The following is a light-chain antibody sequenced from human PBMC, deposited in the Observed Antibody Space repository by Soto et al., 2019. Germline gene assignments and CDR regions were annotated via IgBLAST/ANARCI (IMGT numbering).Light chain of an antibody. CDR1: SSNIGAGYD. CDR2: GNS. V-gene: IGLV1-40*01. J-gene: IGLJ2*01. Sequence: QLVLTQPPSVSGAPGQRVTISCTGSSSNIGAGYDVHWYLHLPGTAPKLLIFGNSHRPSGVPDRFSASKSGTSASLAITGLQAEDEADYYCQSYDNTLSWVVFGGGTKLTVL. CDR3: QSYDNTLSWVV.